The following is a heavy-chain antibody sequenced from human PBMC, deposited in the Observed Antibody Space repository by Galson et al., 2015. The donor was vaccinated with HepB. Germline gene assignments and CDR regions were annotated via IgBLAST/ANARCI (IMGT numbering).Heavy chain of an antibody. CDR2: ISSSSSTI. Sequence: LRLSCAASGFTFSSYSMNWVRQAPGKGLEWVSYISSSSSTIYNADSVKGRSTISRDNAKNSLYLQMNSLRDEDTAVYYCARGVPAAMSSYFQHWGQGTLVTVSS. J-gene: IGHJ1*01. CDR1: GFTFSSYS. D-gene: IGHD2-2*01. V-gene: IGHV3-48*02. CDR3: ARGVPAAMSSYFQH.